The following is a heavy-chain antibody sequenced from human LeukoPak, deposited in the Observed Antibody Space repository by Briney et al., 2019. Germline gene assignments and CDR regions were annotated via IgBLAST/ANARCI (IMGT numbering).Heavy chain of an antibody. CDR2: IYDSVST. CDR3: ARGWRDGYNFRY. Sequence: SETLSLSCTVSGDSISSDYWSWSRQPPGKGLEWIAYIYDSVSTNYNPSLKSRVTISADTSKNQFSLRLTSVTAADTAVYYCARGWRDGYNFRYWGQGALVTVSS. D-gene: IGHD5-24*01. J-gene: IGHJ4*02. V-gene: IGHV4-59*08. CDR1: GDSISSDY.